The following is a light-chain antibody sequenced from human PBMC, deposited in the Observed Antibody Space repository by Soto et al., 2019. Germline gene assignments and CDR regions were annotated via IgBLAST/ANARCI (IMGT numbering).Light chain of an antibody. CDR2: GAS. J-gene: IGKJ1*01. CDR1: QIISDT. Sequence: EIVLTQSPATLSVSPWGRATLSCMASQIISDTLAWYQQKPGQAPRLLIYGASKRATGFPARFSGSGSGTDFTLTISSLQSEDFAVYYCQQYNNWPWTFGQGTKVDI. V-gene: IGKV3-15*01. CDR3: QQYNNWPWT.